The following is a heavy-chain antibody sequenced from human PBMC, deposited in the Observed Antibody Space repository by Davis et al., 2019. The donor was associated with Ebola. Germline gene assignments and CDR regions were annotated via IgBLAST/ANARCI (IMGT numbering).Heavy chain of an antibody. CDR2: ISSSSSTI. V-gene: IGHV3-48*02. Sequence: PSETLSLTCAASGFIFSSYSMNWVRQAPGKGLEWVSYISSSSSTIYYADSVKGRFTISRDNAKKSLYLQMNSLRDEDTAIYYCACTIFGVISNFDYWGQGTLVTVSS. D-gene: IGHD3-3*01. J-gene: IGHJ4*02. CDR3: ACTIFGVISNFDY. CDR1: GFIFSSYS.